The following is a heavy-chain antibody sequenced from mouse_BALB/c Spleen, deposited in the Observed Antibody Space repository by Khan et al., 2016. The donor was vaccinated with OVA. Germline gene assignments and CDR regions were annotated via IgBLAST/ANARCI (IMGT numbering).Heavy chain of an antibody. CDR3: ARQPYYHYNIMDY. D-gene: IGHD2-10*01. V-gene: IGHV2-6-1*01. CDR2: IWSDGST. Sequence: QVQLKESGPGLVAPSQSLSITCTISGFSLTNYGVHWVRQPPGQGLEWLVVIWSDGSTTYNSALKSRLTISKDNSESQVFLKMNSLQTDDTAMYFCARQPYYHYNIMDYWGQGTSVTVSS. J-gene: IGHJ4*01. CDR1: GFSLTNYG.